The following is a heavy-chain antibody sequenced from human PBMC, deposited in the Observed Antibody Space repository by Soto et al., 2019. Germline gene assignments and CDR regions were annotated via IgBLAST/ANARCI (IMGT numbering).Heavy chain of an antibody. Sequence: KVSCKRSGYSFTSYWISWVRQMPGKGLEWMGRIDPSDSYTNYSPSFQGHVTISADKSISTAYLQWSSLKASDTAMYYCARSPRIAAAGTFDYWGQGTLVTVSS. V-gene: IGHV5-10-1*01. CDR2: IDPSDSYT. J-gene: IGHJ4*02. CDR1: GYSFTSYW. CDR3: ARSPRIAAAGTFDY. D-gene: IGHD6-13*01.